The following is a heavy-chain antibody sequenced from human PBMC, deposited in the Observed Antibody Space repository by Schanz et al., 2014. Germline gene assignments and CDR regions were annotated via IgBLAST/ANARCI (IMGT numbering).Heavy chain of an antibody. CDR1: GYIFGSHD. Sequence: QLMQSGSEVRKPGASVKVSCKASGYIFGSHDMTWVRQAPGQGLEWMGKINPSSGTTRIAQNFQGRLTVTRDTSTSTVNMELSSLRSEDTAVYYCARGGFFDSTSFDSWGQGTLVTVAS. J-gene: IGHJ4*02. D-gene: IGHD2-2*01. V-gene: IGHV1-46*03. CDR3: ARGGFFDSTSFDS. CDR2: INPSSGTT.